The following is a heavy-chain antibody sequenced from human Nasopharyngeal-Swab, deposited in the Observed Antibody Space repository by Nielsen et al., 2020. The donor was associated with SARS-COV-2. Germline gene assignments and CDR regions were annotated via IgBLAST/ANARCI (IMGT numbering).Heavy chain of an antibody. CDR2: ISSSSGYI. CDR3: ARVAGLIAAAGDY. J-gene: IGHJ4*02. V-gene: IGHV3-21*01. Sequence: VRQAPGQGLEWVSSISSSSGYIYYADSVKGRFTISRDNAKNSLYLQMNSLRAEDTAVYYCARVAGLIAAAGDYWGQGTLVTVSS. D-gene: IGHD6-13*01.